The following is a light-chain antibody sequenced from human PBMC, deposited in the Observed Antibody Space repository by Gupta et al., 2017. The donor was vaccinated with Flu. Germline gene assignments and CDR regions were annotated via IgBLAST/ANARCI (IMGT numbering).Light chain of an antibody. CDR1: SSYVGALNY. V-gene: IGLV2-14*01. CDR2: EVS. Sequence: QSALTQPASVSGSPGRSITISCTGTSSYVGALNYVSGYQQHPGKAPKLMIYEVSNRPSGVSNRFSGSKSGNTASLTISGLQAEDESDYYCSSYTTSSHVLFGGGTKLTVL. CDR3: SSYTTSSHVL. J-gene: IGLJ2*01.